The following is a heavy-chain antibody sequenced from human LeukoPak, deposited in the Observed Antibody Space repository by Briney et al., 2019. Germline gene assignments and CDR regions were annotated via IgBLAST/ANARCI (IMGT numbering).Heavy chain of an antibody. J-gene: IGHJ4*02. D-gene: IGHD6-19*01. CDR1: GFTFSSYD. Sequence: PGGSLRLSCAASGFTFSSYDMHWVRHATGKGLEWVSAIGTAGDTYYPGSVKGRFTISRENAKNSLYLQMNSLRAGDTAVYYCARGRIAVAGVIDYWGQGTLVTVSS. V-gene: IGHV3-13*01. CDR2: IGTAGDT. CDR3: ARGRIAVAGVIDY.